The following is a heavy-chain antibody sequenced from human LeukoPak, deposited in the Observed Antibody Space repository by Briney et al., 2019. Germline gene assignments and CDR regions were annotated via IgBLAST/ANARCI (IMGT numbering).Heavy chain of an antibody. Sequence: GGSLRLSCAASGFTFSSYWMSWVRQAPGKGLEWVANIKQDGREKYYVDSVKGRFTISRDNAKNSLYLQMNSLRAEDTAVYYCARAGSEWELPKAIFDYWGQGTLVTVSS. J-gene: IGHJ4*02. D-gene: IGHD1-26*01. V-gene: IGHV3-7*01. CDR1: GFTFSSYW. CDR2: IKQDGREK. CDR3: ARAGSEWELPKAIFDY.